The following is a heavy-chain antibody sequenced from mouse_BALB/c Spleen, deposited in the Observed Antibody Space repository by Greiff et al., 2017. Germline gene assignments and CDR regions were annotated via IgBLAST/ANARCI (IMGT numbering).Heavy chain of an antibody. J-gene: IGHJ4*01. Sequence: QVQLKQSGPGLVAPSQSLSITCTVSGFSLTGYGVNWVRQPPGKGLEWLGMIWGDGSTDYNSALKSRLSISKDNSKSQVFLKMNSLQTDDTARYYCARVYYGSSYSYAMDYWGQGTSVTVSS. CDR3: ARVYYGSSYSYAMDY. V-gene: IGHV2-6-7*01. CDR1: GFSLTGYG. D-gene: IGHD1-1*01. CDR2: IWGDGST.